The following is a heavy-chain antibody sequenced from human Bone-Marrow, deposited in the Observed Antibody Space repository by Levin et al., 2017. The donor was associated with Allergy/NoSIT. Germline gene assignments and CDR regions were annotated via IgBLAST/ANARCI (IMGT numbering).Heavy chain of an antibody. V-gene: IGHV3-30-3*01. Sequence: GGSLRLSCAASGFTFSSYAMHWVRQAPGKGLEWVAVISYDGSNKYYADSVKGRFTISRDNSKNTLYLQMNSLRAEDTAVYYCCAGSYGPYFDYWGQGTLVTVSS. CDR1: GFTFSSYA. J-gene: IGHJ4*02. CDR3: CAGSYGPYFDY. CDR2: ISYDGSNK. D-gene: IGHD1-26*01.